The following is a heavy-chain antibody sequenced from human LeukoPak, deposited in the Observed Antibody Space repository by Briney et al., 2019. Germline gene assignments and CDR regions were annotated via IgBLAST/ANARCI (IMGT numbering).Heavy chain of an antibody. V-gene: IGHV4-34*01. CDR2: INHSGST. CDR1: GGSFSGYY. J-gene: IGHJ6*03. Sequence: SETLSLTCAVYGGSFSGYYWSWIRQPPGKGLEWIGEINHSGSTNYNPSLKSRVTISVDTSKNQFSLKLSSVTAADTAVYYCARGRRRGSSWYGFRIYYYYYMDVWGKGTTVTVSS. D-gene: IGHD6-13*01. CDR3: ARGRRRGSSWYGFRIYYYYYMDV.